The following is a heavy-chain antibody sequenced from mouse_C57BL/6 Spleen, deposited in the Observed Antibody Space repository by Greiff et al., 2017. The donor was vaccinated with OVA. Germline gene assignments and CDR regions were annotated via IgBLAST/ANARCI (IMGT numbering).Heavy chain of an antibody. Sequence: VQLQQSGAELVKPGASVKISCKASGYAFSSYWMNWVKQRPGKGLEWIGQIYPGDGDTNYNGKFKGKATLTADKSSSTAYMQLSSLTSDDSAVYFCARGTAQATGFAYWGQGTLVTVSA. CDR3: ARGTAQATGFAY. J-gene: IGHJ3*01. D-gene: IGHD3-2*02. V-gene: IGHV1-80*01. CDR1: GYAFSSYW. CDR2: IYPGDGDT.